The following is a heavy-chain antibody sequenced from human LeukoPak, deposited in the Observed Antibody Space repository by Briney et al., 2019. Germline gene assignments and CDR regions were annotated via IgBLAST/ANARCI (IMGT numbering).Heavy chain of an antibody. D-gene: IGHD2-2*01. J-gene: IGHJ4*02. CDR3: ATAAYQLLSPFDY. CDR2: FDPEDGKT. Sequence: GASVKVSCKVSGDTLTELSMHWVRQSPGKGLEWMGGFDPEDGKTIYAQKFQGRVTMTEDTSTDTAYMELSSLRSEDTAVYYCATAAYQLLSPFDYWGQGTLVTVSS. V-gene: IGHV1-24*01. CDR1: GDTLTELS.